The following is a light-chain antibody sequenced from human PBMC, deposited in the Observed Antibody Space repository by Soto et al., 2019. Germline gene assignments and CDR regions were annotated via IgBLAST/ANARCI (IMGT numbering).Light chain of an antibody. CDR2: EVS. J-gene: IGLJ7*01. CDR1: SSDVGGYTY. V-gene: IGLV2-14*01. CDR3: SSFTGRSTWV. Sequence: QSALTQPASVSGSLGQSITISCTGTSSDVGGYTYVSWYQQYPGKAPKLMIYEVSNRPSGVSNRFSGSKSGNTASLTISGLQAEDEADYYCSSFTGRSTWVFGGGTQLTVL.